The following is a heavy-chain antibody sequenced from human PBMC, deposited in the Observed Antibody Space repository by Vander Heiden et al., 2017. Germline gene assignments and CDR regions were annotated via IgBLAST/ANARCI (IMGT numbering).Heavy chain of an antibody. J-gene: IGHJ6*02. CDR3: ARGLWSQGGKEYYYYDMDV. V-gene: IGHV1-69*01. CDR2: IIPIFGTA. Sequence: QVQLVQSGAEVKKPGSSVKVSCKASGGTFSSYAISWVRQAPGQGLEWMGGIIPIFGTANYAQKFQGRVTITADESTSSAYMQLSSLRSEDTAVYYCARGLWSQGGKEYYYYDMDVWGQGTTVTVSS. D-gene: IGHD3-10*01. CDR1: GGTFSSYA.